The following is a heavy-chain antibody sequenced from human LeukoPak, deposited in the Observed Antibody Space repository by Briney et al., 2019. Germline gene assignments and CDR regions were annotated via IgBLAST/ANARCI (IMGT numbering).Heavy chain of an antibody. CDR3: AKGKWQQLALNWFDP. Sequence: GGSLRLSCAASGFTFSSYAMSWVRQAPGKGLEWVSAISGSGGSTYYADSVKGRFTISRDNSKNTLYLQMNSLRAEDTAGYYCAKGKWQQLALNWFDPWGQGTLVTVSS. CDR2: ISGSGGST. D-gene: IGHD6-13*01. V-gene: IGHV3-23*01. J-gene: IGHJ5*02. CDR1: GFTFSSYA.